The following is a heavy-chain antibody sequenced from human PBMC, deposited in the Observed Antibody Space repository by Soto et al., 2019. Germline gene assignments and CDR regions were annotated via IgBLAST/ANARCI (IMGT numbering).Heavy chain of an antibody. V-gene: IGHV4-34*01. Sequence: SETLSLTXXVXXGXXXGXXXXWIRQPPGKGLEWIGEINHSGSTNYNPSLKSRVTISVDTSKNQFSLKLSSVTAADTAVYYCARTTGKLQITITAPNVSKPWGQGTTVTVSS. CDR2: INHSGST. D-gene: IGHD1-20*01. CDR3: ARTTGKLQITITAPNVSKP. J-gene: IGHJ6*02. CDR1: XGXXXGXX.